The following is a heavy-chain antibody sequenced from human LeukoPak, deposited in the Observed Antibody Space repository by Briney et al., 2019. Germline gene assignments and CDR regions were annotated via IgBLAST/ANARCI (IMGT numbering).Heavy chain of an antibody. Sequence: GASVKVSCKASGYTFTSYAMHWVRQAPGQRLEWMGWINAGNGNTKYSQKFQGRVTITRDTSASTAYMELSSLRSEDTAVYYCARDLAAARREYYYYGMDVWGQGTTATVSS. CDR3: ARDLAAARREYYYYGMDV. CDR2: INAGNGNT. CDR1: GYTFTSYA. D-gene: IGHD6-13*01. V-gene: IGHV1-3*01. J-gene: IGHJ6*02.